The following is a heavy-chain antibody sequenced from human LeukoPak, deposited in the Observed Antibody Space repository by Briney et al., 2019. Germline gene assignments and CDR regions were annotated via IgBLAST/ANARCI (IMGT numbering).Heavy chain of an antibody. CDR1: GGSISSYY. V-gene: IGHV4-4*07. CDR2: IYTSGST. Sequence: SETLSLTCTVSGGSISSYYWSWIRQPAGKGLEWIGRIYTSGSTNYNPSLKSRVTMSVDTSKNQFSLKLSSVTAADTAVYYCATGVHGITAAGDYYFDYWGQGTLVTVSS. CDR3: ATGVHGITAAGDYYFDY. J-gene: IGHJ4*02. D-gene: IGHD6-13*01.